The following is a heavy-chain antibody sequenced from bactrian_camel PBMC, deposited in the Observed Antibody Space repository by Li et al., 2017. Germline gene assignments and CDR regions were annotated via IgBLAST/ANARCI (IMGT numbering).Heavy chain of an antibody. CDR1: GFTFSSSD. D-gene: IGHD5*01. J-gene: IGHJ4*01. CDR2: ISSGGGST. V-gene: IGHV3S40*01. Sequence: VQLVESGGGLVQPGGSLRLSCAASGFTFSSSDMGWVRQAPGKGLEWVSRISSGGGSTTYASSVKGRFTISRDNAKNTVYLQLNSLKIEDMAMYYCARSRGFLPDDYWGQGTQVTVS. CDR3: ARSRGFLPDDY.